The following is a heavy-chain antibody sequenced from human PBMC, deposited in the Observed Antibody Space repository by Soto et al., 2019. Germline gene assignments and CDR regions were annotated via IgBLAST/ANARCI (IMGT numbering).Heavy chain of an antibody. CDR3: ARDDEYSGNGMDV. CDR2: ILNDGSNR. J-gene: IGHJ6*02. CDR1: GFTFSNYG. Sequence: QVQLVESGGGVVQPGRSLTLSCAASGFTFSNYGMHWVRQAPGKGLEWVAVILNDGSNRYHADSVKDRFTISRGNSKNTLYLQMNSLRAEDTAVYYCARDDEYSGNGMDVWGQGTTVTVS. D-gene: IGHD3-10*01. V-gene: IGHV3-33*01.